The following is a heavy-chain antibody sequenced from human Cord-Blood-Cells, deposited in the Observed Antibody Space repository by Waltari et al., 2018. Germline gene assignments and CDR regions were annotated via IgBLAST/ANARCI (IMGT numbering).Heavy chain of an antibody. CDR2: IKHSGST. CDR3: ARKRSSSWYGAFDI. V-gene: IGHV4-34*01. CDR1: GGSFSGYY. D-gene: IGHD6-13*01. Sequence: QVQLQQWGAGLLKPSETLSLTCPVYGGSFSGYYWSGIRQPPGKGLEWIGEIKHSGSTNYNPSLKSRVTISVDTSKNQFSLKLSSVTAADTAVYYCARKRSSSWYGAFDIWGQGTMVTVSS. J-gene: IGHJ3*02.